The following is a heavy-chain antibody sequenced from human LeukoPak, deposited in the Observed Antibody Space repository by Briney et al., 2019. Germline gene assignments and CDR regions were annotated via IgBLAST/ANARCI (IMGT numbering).Heavy chain of an antibody. J-gene: IGHJ3*02. CDR2: IYSGGST. CDR3: ARVKLAAHDAFDI. D-gene: IGHD1-1*01. Sequence: PGGSLRLSCAASGFTVSSNYMSWVRQAPGKGLEWVSIIYSGGSTFYADSVKGRFTISRDNSKNTLYLQMNSLRAEDTAVYYCARVKLAAHDAFDIWGQGTAVTVSS. CDR1: GFTVSSNY. V-gene: IGHV3-53*01.